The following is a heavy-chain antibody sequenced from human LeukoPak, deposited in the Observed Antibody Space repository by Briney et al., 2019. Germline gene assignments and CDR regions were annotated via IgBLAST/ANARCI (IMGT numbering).Heavy chain of an antibody. V-gene: IGHV4-4*07. D-gene: IGHD4-23*01. Sequence: SETLSLTCTVSGGSISSYYWSWIRQPAGKGLEWIGRIYTGGSTNYNPSLKSRVTISVDTSKNQFSLKLSSVTAADTAVYYCARAFGGNSGRYYYYYMDVWGKGTTVTVSS. CDR2: IYTGGST. CDR1: GGSISSYY. J-gene: IGHJ6*03. CDR3: ARAFGGNSGRYYYYYMDV.